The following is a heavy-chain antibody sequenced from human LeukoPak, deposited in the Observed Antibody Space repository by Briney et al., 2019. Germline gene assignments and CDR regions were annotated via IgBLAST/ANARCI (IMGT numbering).Heavy chain of an antibody. Sequence: PSETLSLTCTVSGGSISSYYWSWIRQPPGKGLEWIGYIYYSGSTNYNPSLKSRVTISVDTSKNQFSLKLSSVTAADTAVYYCASQFYSYFDYWGQGTLVTVSS. CDR2: IYYSGST. V-gene: IGHV4-59*12. CDR1: GGSISSYY. D-gene: IGHD2-21*01. J-gene: IGHJ4*02. CDR3: ASQFYSYFDY.